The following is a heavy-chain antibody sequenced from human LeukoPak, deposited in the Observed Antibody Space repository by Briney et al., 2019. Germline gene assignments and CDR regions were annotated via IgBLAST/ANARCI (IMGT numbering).Heavy chain of an antibody. CDR1: GYTFTSYY. D-gene: IGHD3-22*01. V-gene: IGHV1-2*02. J-gene: IGHJ4*02. Sequence: ASVKVSCKASGYTFTSYYMHWVRQAPGQGLEWMGWINPNSGGTNYAQKFQGRVTMTRDTSISTAYMELSRLRSDDTAVYYCARGGDSSGYYFWLDYWGQGTLVTVSS. CDR3: ARGGDSSGYYFWLDY. CDR2: INPNSGGT.